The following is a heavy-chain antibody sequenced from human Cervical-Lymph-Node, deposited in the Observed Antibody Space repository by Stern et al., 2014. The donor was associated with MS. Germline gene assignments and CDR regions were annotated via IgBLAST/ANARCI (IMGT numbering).Heavy chain of an antibody. V-gene: IGHV3-9*01. J-gene: IGHJ4*02. D-gene: IGHD3-3*01. CDR2: ITWNRGSV. CDR1: GFTFDDYA. Sequence: EVQLVESGGGLVQPGRSLRLSCAASGFTFDDYAMHWVRQAPGKGLEWVSGITWNRGSVGYADYVKGRFPISRDNAKNSLYLQMNSLRGDDTALYYCAKGSGGSGYYPVALDYWGQGTLVTVSS. CDR3: AKGSGGSGYYPVALDY.